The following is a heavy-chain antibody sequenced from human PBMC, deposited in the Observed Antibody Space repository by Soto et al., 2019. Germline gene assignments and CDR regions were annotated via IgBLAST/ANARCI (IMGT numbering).Heavy chain of an antibody. D-gene: IGHD3-22*01. Sequence: QVQLVESGGGVVQPGRSLRLSCAASGFTFSSYGMHWVRQAPGKGLEWVAVIWYDGSNKYYADSVKGRFTISRDNSKNTLYLQMNSLRAEDTAVYYCARPGDYDSSGYPYYYYGMDVWGQGTTVTVSS. CDR3: ARPGDYDSSGYPYYYYGMDV. V-gene: IGHV3-33*01. CDR2: IWYDGSNK. CDR1: GFTFSSYG. J-gene: IGHJ6*02.